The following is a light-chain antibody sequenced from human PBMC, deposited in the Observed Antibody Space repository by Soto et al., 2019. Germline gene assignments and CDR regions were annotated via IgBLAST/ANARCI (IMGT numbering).Light chain of an antibody. CDR2: EVT. V-gene: IGLV2-8*01. J-gene: IGLJ1*01. Sequence: QSALTQPPSASGSPGQSVTISCTGTSSDVGGYNYVSWYQQHPGKAPKVMIYEVTRRPSGVPDRIFASKSDTTASLTVSGLQAEDEADYYCSSFAGTNSFVFGTGTQLTVL. CDR3: SSFAGTNSFV. CDR1: SSDVGGYNY.